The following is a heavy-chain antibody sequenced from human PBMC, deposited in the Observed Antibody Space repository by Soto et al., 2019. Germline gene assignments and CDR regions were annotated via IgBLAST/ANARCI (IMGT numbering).Heavy chain of an antibody. V-gene: IGHV3-53*01. J-gene: IGHJ5*02. Sequence: EVQLVESGGGLIQPGGSLRLSCAASGFTVSSQYMNWVRQAPGKGLEWVSVIWSAGLTYYADSVKGRFTISRDISKNTLYLKMNSLRAEDSAVYYWAREPPPDLWGQETLVTVSS. CDR3: AREPPPDL. CDR2: IWSAGLT. CDR1: GFTVSSQY.